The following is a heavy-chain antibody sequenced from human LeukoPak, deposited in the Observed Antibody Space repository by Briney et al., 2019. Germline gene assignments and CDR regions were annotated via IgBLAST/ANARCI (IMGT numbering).Heavy chain of an antibody. CDR1: GFTFDDYA. D-gene: IGHD2-2*01. CDR2: ISWNSGSI. J-gene: IGHJ6*02. CDR3: ARGIVVVPAAGAHYGMDV. V-gene: IGHV3-9*01. Sequence: GGSLRLSCAASGFTFDDYAMHWVRQAPGKGLEWLSGISWNSGSIGYADSVKGRFTISRDNAKNSLYLQMNSLRAEDTALYYCARGIVVVPAAGAHYGMDVWGQGTTVTVSS.